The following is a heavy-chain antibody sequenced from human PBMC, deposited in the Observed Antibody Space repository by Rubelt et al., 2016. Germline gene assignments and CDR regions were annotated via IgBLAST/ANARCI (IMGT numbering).Heavy chain of an antibody. CDR2: ISSSSSTI. Sequence: EWVSYISSSSSTIYYADSVKGRFTISRDNSKNTLYLQMNSLRAEDTAVYYCARDRDNLLSGHYYGMDVWGQGTTVTVS. D-gene: IGHD2-15*01. V-gene: IGHV3-48*01. J-gene: IGHJ6*02. CDR3: ARDRDNLLSGHYYGMDV.